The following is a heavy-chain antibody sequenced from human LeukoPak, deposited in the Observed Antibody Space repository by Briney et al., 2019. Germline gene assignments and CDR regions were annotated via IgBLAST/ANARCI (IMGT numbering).Heavy chain of an antibody. Sequence: PGGSLRLSCAASGFTFSSYEMNWVRQAPGKGLEWVSYISSSGSTIYYADSVKGRFTISRDNAKNSLYLQMNSLRAEDTAVYYCARTDTSAGYYDSSGYIDYWGQGTLVTVSS. V-gene: IGHV3-48*03. D-gene: IGHD3-22*01. J-gene: IGHJ4*02. CDR2: ISSSGSTI. CDR1: GFTFSSYE. CDR3: ARTDTSAGYYDSSGYIDY.